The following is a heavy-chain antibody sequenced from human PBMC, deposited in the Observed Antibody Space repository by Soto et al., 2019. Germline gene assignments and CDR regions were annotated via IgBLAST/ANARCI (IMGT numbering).Heavy chain of an antibody. V-gene: IGHV3-33*03. CDR3: AKESTEVAGPWYFDL. J-gene: IGHJ2*01. Sequence: QVQLGESGGGVVQPGRSLRLSCAASGFTFSSYGIHWVRQTPAKGLKWVAVVGNDGSVTFYADSVKGRFTLSRDNSKTTVYLQMNSPRVEDTAVYYCAKESTEVAGPWYFDLWGRGTLVTVSP. CDR2: VGNDGSVT. CDR1: GFTFSSYG. D-gene: IGHD6-19*01.